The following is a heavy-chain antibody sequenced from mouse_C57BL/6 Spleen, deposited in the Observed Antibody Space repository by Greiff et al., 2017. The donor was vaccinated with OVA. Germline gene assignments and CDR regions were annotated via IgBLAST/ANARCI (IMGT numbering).Heavy chain of an antibody. CDR2: IYPGSGST. Sequence: QVQLQQPGAELVKPGASVKMSCKASGYTFTSYWITWVKQRPGQGLEWIGDIYPGSGSTNYNEKFKSKATLTVDTSSSTAYMQLSSLTSEDSAVYYCARGGTTVAPFAYWGQGTLVTVSA. J-gene: IGHJ3*01. D-gene: IGHD1-1*01. V-gene: IGHV1-55*01. CDR3: ARGGTTVAPFAY. CDR1: GYTFTSYW.